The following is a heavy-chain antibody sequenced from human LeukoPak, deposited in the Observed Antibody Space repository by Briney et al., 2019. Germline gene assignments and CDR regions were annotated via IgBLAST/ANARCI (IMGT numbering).Heavy chain of an antibody. CDR1: GGSINSYY. CDR2: ISYSGST. CDR3: ARGSAYCGGDCYPY. V-gene: IGHV4-59*01. J-gene: IGHJ4*02. D-gene: IGHD2-21*02. Sequence: SETLSLTCSVSGGSINSYYWSWIRQSPEKGLEWIGYISYSGSTNYNPSLKSRVTMSLDTSKNQFSLKLSSVTAADTAVYYCARGSAYCGGDCYPYWGQGTLVTVSS.